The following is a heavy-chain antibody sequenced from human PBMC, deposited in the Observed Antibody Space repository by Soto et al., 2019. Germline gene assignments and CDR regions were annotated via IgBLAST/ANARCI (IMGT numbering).Heavy chain of an antibody. D-gene: IGHD3-3*01. V-gene: IGHV1-18*01. CDR3: ARLFNGIFGVVAPHMTDYYYYMDV. Sequence: QVQLVQSGAEVKKPGASVKVSCKASGYTFTSYGISWVRQAPGQGLEWMGWISAYNGKTNYAQKLQGRVTMTTDTSTSTAYMELRSLRADDTAVYYCARLFNGIFGVVAPHMTDYYYYMDVWGKGTTVTVSS. CDR2: ISAYNGKT. J-gene: IGHJ6*03. CDR1: GYTFTSYG.